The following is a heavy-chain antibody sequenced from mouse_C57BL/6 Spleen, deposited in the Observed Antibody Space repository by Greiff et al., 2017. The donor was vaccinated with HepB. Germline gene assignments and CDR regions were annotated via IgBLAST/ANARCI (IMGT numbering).Heavy chain of an antibody. CDR2: ISDGGSYT. CDR3: ARDGVIYYDYDWYFDV. J-gene: IGHJ1*03. D-gene: IGHD2-4*01. V-gene: IGHV5-4*01. CDR1: GFTFSSYA. Sequence: EVKVVESGGGLVKPGGSLKLSCAASGFTFSSYAMSWVRQTPEKRLEWVATISDGGSYTYYPDNVKGRFTISRDNAKNNLYLQMSHLKSEDTAMYYCARDGVIYYDYDWYFDVWGTGTTVTVSS.